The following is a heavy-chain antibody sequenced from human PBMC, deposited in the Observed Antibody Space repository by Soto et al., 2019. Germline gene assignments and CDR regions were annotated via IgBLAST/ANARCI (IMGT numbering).Heavy chain of an antibody. CDR1: GGSTRGSY. D-gene: IGHD6-19*01. Sequence: PSETLSLTCSVSGGSTRGSYCSWIRQPPEKGLEWIASISYTGSATHNPSLKSRVSVSVDTTENQCSLKLTSVTAADTATYYCATGGGWLQNSNLRGLYFDYWGQGALVTVSS. J-gene: IGHJ4*02. CDR2: ISYTGSA. CDR3: ATGGGWLQNSNLRGLYFDY. V-gene: IGHV4-59*01.